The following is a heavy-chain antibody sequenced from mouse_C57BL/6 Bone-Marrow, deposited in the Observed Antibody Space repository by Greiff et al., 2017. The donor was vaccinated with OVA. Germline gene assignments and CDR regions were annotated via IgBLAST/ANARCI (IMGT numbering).Heavy chain of an antibody. CDR2: IDPSDSYT. CDR3: ARMSSSGYLFAY. Sequence: QVQLQQPGAELVKPGASVKLSCKASGYTFTSYWMQWVKQRPGQGLEWIGEIDPSDSYTNYNQKFKGKATLTVDTSSSTAYMQLSSLTSEDSAVYYCARMSSSGYLFAYWGQGTLVTVSA. CDR1: GYTFTSYW. D-gene: IGHD3-2*02. V-gene: IGHV1-50*01. J-gene: IGHJ3*01.